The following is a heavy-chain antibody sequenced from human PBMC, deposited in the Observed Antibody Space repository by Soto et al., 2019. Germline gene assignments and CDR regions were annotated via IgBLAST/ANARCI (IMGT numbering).Heavy chain of an antibody. CDR1: GGSFSGYY. CDR2: INHSGST. CDR3: ARERCSSTSCYRYYYYYGMDV. J-gene: IGHJ6*02. V-gene: IGHV4-34*01. D-gene: IGHD2-2*01. Sequence: QVQLQQWGAGLLKPSETLSLTCAVYGGSFSGYYWSWIRQPPGKGLEWIGEINHSGSTNYNPSLKRRGTISVDTSKNQFSLTLSSVTAADTAVYYCARERCSSTSCYRYYYYYGMDVWGQGTTVTVSS.